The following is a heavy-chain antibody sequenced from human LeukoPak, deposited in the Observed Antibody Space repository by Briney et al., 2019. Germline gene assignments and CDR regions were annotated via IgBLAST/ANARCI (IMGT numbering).Heavy chain of an antibody. J-gene: IGHJ4*02. Sequence: GGSLRLSCAASGFTFSSYSMNWDRQASGKGLEWVGRIRSKTNNYATAYTASVKGRFTISRDDSKNTSYLQMNSLKTEDTAMYYCTRLEAAADSDYWGQGTLVTVYS. CDR2: IRSKTNNYAT. D-gene: IGHD6-13*01. CDR1: GFTFSSYS. V-gene: IGHV3-73*01. CDR3: TRLEAAADSDY.